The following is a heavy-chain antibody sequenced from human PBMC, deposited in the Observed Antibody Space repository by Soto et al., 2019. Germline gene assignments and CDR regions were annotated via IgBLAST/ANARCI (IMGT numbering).Heavy chain of an antibody. D-gene: IGHD6-19*01. CDR3: ARGRRGYSSGWYSGNFDY. CDR1: GGSISSSNW. V-gene: IGHV4-4*02. J-gene: IGHJ4*02. CDR2: IYHSGST. Sequence: SETLSLTCAVSGGSISSSNWWSWVRQPPGKGLEWIGEIYHSGSTNYNPFLKSRVTISVDKSKNQFSLKLSSVTAADTAVYYCARGRRGYSSGWYSGNFDYWGQGTLVTVSS.